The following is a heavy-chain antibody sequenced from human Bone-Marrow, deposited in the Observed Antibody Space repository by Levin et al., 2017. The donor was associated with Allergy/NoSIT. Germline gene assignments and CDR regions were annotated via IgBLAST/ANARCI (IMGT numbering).Heavy chain of an antibody. CDR1: GGSISGSGGGYY. V-gene: IGHV4-31*03. Sequence: SETLSLTCTVSGGSISGSGGGYYWSWIRQHPRKGLEWIGYIYYRGATYYNPSLQSRVSISVDTSENQFSLNLNSMTAADTAVYYCARARAAAGKAWFDSWGQGMLVTVSS. J-gene: IGHJ5*01. D-gene: IGHD6-13*01. CDR2: IYYRGAT. CDR3: ARARAAAGKAWFDS.